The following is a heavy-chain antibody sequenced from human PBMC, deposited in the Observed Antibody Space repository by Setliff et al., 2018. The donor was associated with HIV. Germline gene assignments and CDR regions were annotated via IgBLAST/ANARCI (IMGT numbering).Heavy chain of an antibody. V-gene: IGHV1-2*02. J-gene: IGHJ5*02. Sequence: SVKVSCKASGYTFTGYYMHWVRQAPGQGLEWMGWINPNRGGTNYAQKFQGRVTMTRDTSISTGYMELTRLRSDDTAVYYCARVVGADNWFDPWGQGTLVTVPQ. CDR1: GYTFTGYY. CDR2: INPNRGGT. CDR3: ARVVGADNWFDP. D-gene: IGHD1-26*01.